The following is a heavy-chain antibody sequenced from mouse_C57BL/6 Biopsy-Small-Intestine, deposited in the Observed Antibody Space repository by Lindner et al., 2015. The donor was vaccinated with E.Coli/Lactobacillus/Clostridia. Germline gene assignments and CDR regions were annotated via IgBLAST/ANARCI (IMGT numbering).Heavy chain of an antibody. CDR2: IFPGSGST. CDR3: ARLPRIYYTMDY. D-gene: IGHD5-5*01. CDR1: GYTFTGYY. V-gene: IGHV1-75*01. Sequence: VQLQESGPELVKPGASVEISCKASGYTFTGYYINWVKQRPGQGLEWIGWIFPGSGSTYYNEKFKGKATLTVDKSSSTAYMLLSSLTSEDSAVYFCARLPRIYYTMDYWGQGTSVTVSS. J-gene: IGHJ4*01.